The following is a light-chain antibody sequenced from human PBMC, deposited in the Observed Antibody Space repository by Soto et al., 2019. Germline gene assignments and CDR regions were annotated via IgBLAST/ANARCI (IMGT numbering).Light chain of an antibody. V-gene: IGKV3-20*01. Sequence: EMVLTQSPSTLSLSPWERATLSCMASQSVSSYLAWYQQKPGQAPRLLIYGASTRATGIPARFSGSGSGTDFTLTLSRLEPEDFAVYHCQQYSTSPLTFGGGTKVDIK. CDR1: QSVSSY. CDR3: QQYSTSPLT. CDR2: GAS. J-gene: IGKJ4*01.